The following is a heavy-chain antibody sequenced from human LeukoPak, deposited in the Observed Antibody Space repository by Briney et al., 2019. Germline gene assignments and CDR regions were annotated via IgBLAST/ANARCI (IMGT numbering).Heavy chain of an antibody. D-gene: IGHD3-10*01. V-gene: IGHV7-4-1*02. CDR3: ASIGAQSFDY. CDR1: GYTFTSYA. CDR2: ISTNTGNP. Sequence: ASVKVSCKSSGYTFTSYAMNWVRQAPGQGLEWMGWISTNTGNPTYAQGFTGRFVFSLDTSVSTAYLQISSLKAEDTAVYYCASIGAQSFDYWGQGSLVTVSS. J-gene: IGHJ4*02.